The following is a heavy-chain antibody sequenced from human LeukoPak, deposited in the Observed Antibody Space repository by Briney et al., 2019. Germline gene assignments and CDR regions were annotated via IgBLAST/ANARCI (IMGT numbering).Heavy chain of an antibody. CDR2: IYTSGST. Sequence: PSETLSLTCTVSGGSISSYYWSWIRQPPGKGLEWIGYIYTSGSTNYNPSLKSRVTISVDTSKNQFSLKLSSVTAADTAVYYCASAPIAARPVPFDYWGQGTLVTVSS. D-gene: IGHD6-13*01. CDR3: ASAPIAARPVPFDY. V-gene: IGHV4-4*09. CDR1: GGSISSYY. J-gene: IGHJ4*02.